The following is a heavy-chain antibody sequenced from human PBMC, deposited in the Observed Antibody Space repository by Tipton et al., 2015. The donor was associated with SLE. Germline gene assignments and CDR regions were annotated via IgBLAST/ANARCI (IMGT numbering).Heavy chain of an antibody. J-gene: IGHJ1*01. CDR3: VRGRGMVRGMGYFQH. V-gene: IGHV4-38-2*02. D-gene: IGHD3-10*01. CDR2: MYHSRIT. Sequence: TLSLTCNVSNYSVTSGYYWGWIRQPPGKGLELIGIMYHSRITYYNPSLKSRVIVSRDTSKNQFSLRLTSVTAPDTAVYYCVRGRGMVRGMGYFQHWGQGTLVTVSS. CDR1: NYSVTSGYY.